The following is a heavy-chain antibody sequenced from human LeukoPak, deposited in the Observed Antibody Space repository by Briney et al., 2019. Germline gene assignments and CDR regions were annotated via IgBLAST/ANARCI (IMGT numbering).Heavy chain of an antibody. D-gene: IGHD6-25*01. CDR3: AKDGSSVSASHKDY. J-gene: IGHJ4*02. CDR2: IRYDGSNK. V-gene: IGHV3-30*02. CDR1: GFTFSSYG. Sequence: GGSLRLSCAASGFTFSSYGMHWVRQAPGKGLEWVAFIRYDGSNKYYADSVKGRFTISRDNSKNTLYLQMNSLRAEDTAVYYCAKDGSSVSASHKDYWGQGTLVTVSS.